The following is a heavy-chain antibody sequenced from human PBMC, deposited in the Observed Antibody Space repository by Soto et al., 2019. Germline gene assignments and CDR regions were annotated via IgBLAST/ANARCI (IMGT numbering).Heavy chain of an antibody. D-gene: IGHD6-6*01. CDR1: GYTFTRYY. J-gene: IGHJ4*02. CDR2: MNPNSGNT. V-gene: IGHV1-8*01. Sequence: VASVKVSCKASGYTFTRYYINWVREATGQGLEWMGWMNPNSGNTGYAQKFQGRVTMTRNTSISTAYMELSSLRSEDTAVYYCARERRSSSHFDYWGQGTLVTVSS. CDR3: ARERRSSSHFDY.